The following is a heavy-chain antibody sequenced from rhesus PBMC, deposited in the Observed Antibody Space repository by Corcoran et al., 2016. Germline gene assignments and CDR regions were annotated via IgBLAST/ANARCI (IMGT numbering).Heavy chain of an antibody. CDR3: VKDQGGKASFDV. V-gene: IGHV3S5*01. Sequence: EVLLVESWGGLVQPGVSLRLSCAASGFTFRSCGMSWVRQAPGKGVEWGGVMSYTWASTYDADSLKRRCTMSRDKEKHDLSLQMNSVRAEDTAVYYCVKDQGGKASFDVWGRGVLVTVSS. D-gene: IGHD1-44*01. CDR2: MSYTWAST. J-gene: IGHJ5-2*02. CDR1: GFTFRSCG.